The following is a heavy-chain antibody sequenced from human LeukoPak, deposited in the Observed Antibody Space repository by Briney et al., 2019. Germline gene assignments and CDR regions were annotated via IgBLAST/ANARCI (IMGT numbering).Heavy chain of an antibody. V-gene: IGHV4-34*01. CDR3: ARLVPYSSNWYFDY. Sequence: SETLSLTCAVYGGSFSGYYWSWIRQPPGKGLEWIGEINHSGNTNYNPSLKSRVTISVDTSKNQFSLKVSSVTAADTAVYYCARLVPYSSNWYFDYWGQGTLVTVSS. J-gene: IGHJ4*02. CDR1: GGSFSGYY. D-gene: IGHD6-13*01. CDR2: INHSGNT.